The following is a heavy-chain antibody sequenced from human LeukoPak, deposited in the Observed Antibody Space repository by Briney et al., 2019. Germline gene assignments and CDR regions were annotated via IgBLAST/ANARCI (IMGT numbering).Heavy chain of an antibody. CDR1: GFTFSSYA. CDR2: ISYSGST. J-gene: IGHJ3*02. V-gene: IGHV4-59*08. Sequence: GSLRLSCAASGFTFSSYAMSWIRQPPGKGLEWLGYISYSGSTNYNPSLKSRVTISVDTSKNQFSLKLNSVTAADTAVYYCARLPRTGTAIIDAFDIWGQGTMVTVSS. CDR3: ARLPRTGTAIIDAFDI. D-gene: IGHD1-1*01.